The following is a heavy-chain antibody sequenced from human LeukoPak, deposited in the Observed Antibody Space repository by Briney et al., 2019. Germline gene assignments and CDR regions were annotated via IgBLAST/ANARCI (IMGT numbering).Heavy chain of an antibody. Sequence: GGSLRLSCAASGFSFSTYAMTWVRQAPGKGLEWVADISGNCASTHYVDSVKGRFTISRDNSKNTLYLQMNSLRAEDTAVYYCAKDRGLNYYDSSGYYFFDYWGQGTLVTVSS. D-gene: IGHD3-22*01. V-gene: IGHV3-23*01. CDR3: AKDRGLNYYDSSGYYFFDY. J-gene: IGHJ4*02. CDR1: GFSFSTYA. CDR2: ISGNCAST.